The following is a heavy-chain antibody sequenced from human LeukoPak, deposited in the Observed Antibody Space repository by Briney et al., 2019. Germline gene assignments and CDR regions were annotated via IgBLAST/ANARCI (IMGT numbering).Heavy chain of an antibody. V-gene: IGHV1-46*01. J-gene: IGHJ3*02. CDR2: INPSGGST. CDR3: ARVRDGYNDAYDI. Sequence: ASVKVSCKASGYTFTSYYLHWVRQAPVQGLEWMGIINPSGGSTNYAQKFQGRVTMTRDTSTSTVYMELNSLRSEDTAVYYCARVRDGYNDAYDIWGQGTMVTVSS. CDR1: GYTFTSYY. D-gene: IGHD5-24*01.